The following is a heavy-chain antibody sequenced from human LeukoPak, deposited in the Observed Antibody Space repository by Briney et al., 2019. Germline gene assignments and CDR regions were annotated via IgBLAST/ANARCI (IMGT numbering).Heavy chain of an antibody. Sequence: ASVKVSCKASGYTFTGYYLHWVRQAPGEGLEWMGWINPNSGETKYAQKFQGRVTMTRDTFISTAYMELTRLTSDDTAVYYCVGGIMITLGGTHSFLFWGQGKKVTVSS. CDR3: VGGIMITLGGTHSFLF. V-gene: IGHV1-2*02. D-gene: IGHD3-16*01. J-gene: IGHJ3*01. CDR1: GYTFTGYY. CDR2: INPNSGET.